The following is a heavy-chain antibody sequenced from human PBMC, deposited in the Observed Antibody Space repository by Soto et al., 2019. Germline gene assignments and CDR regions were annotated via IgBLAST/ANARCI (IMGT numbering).Heavy chain of an antibody. V-gene: IGHV3-33*01. CDR1: GFTFSSYG. CDR3: ARDCAGYSSGWYQRGGFDY. CDR2: IWYDGSKK. Sequence: QVQLVESGGGVVQPGRSLRLSCAASGFTFSSYGMHWVRQASGKGLEWVAVIWYDGSKKYYADSVKGRFTISRDNSKXXLXMQMNSLRAEDTAVYYCARDCAGYSSGWYQRGGFDYWGQGTLVTVSS. D-gene: IGHD6-19*01. J-gene: IGHJ4*02.